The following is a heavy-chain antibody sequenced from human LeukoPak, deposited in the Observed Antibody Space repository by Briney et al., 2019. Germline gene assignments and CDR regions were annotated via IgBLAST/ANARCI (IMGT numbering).Heavy chain of an antibody. CDR3: ARDTAAALDY. J-gene: IGHJ4*02. CDR1: GFTFSSYT. D-gene: IGHD6-13*01. V-gene: IGHV3-72*01. Sequence: PGGSLRLSCAASGFTFSSYTMHWVRQAPGKGLEWVGRTKNKAESHITDYAASVKGRFFSSRDDSKNSLYLQMNSLQTDDTGIYCCARDTAAALDYWGQGILVTVSS. CDR2: TKNKAESHIT.